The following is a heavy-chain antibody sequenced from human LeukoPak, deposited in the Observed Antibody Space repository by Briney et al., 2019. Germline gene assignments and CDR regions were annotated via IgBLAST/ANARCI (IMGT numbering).Heavy chain of an antibody. CDR3: ARVENYYYYGMDV. V-gene: IGHV4-59*12. J-gene: IGHJ6*02. Sequence: SETLSLTCTVSGGSISSYYWSWIRQPPGKGLEWIGYIYYSGSTNYNPSLKSRVTISVDTSKNQFSLKLSSVTAADTAVYYCARVENYYYYGMDVWGQGTTVTVSS. CDR1: GGSISSYY. CDR2: IYYSGST.